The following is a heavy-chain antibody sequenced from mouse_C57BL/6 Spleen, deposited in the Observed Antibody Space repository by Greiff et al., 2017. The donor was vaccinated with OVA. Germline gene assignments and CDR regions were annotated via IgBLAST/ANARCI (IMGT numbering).Heavy chain of an antibody. CDR3: ARGPIHPVSGSYYFDY. CDR2: IDPSDSYT. V-gene: IGHV1-69*01. CDR1: GYTFTSYW. J-gene: IGHJ2*01. D-gene: IGHD1-3*01. Sequence: QVQLQQPGAELVMPGASVKLSCKASGYTFTSYWMHWVKQRPGQGLEWIGEIDPSDSYTTYNQKFKGKSPLTVDKSSSTAYMQLSSLTSEDSAVYYCARGPIHPVSGSYYFDYWGQGTTLTVSS.